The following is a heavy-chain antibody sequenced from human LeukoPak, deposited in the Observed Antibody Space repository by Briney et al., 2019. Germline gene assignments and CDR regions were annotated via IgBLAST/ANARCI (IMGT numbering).Heavy chain of an antibody. Sequence: ASVKVSCKVSGYTLTELSMHWVRQAPGKGLEWMGGSDPEDGETIYAQNFQGRVTMTEDTSTDTAYMELSSVRSEDTAVYYCGTEEGSVGATILFDYWGQGTLVAVSS. D-gene: IGHD1-26*01. CDR2: SDPEDGET. J-gene: IGHJ4*02. V-gene: IGHV1-24*01. CDR3: GTEEGSVGATILFDY. CDR1: GYTLTELS.